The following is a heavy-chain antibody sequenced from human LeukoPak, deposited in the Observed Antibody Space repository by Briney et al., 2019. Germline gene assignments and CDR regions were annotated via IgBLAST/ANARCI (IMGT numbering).Heavy chain of an antibody. V-gene: IGHV1-2*02. CDR1: GYTFTDYY. Sequence: ASVKVSCKASGYTFTDYYIHWVRQAPGQGLEWMGWIRLNNGGTNFAQKFQGRVTMTRDTSISTAYMELSSLTSDDTAVYYCAGANWAAGVAFDSWGQGTLVTVSS. D-gene: IGHD7-27*01. CDR3: AGANWAAGVAFDS. J-gene: IGHJ4*02. CDR2: IRLNNGGT.